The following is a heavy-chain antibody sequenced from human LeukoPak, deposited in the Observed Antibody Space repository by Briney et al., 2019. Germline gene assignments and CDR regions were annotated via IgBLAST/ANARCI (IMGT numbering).Heavy chain of an antibody. CDR2: ISHDGSNK. CDR1: GFSFSNSG. J-gene: IGHJ4*02. D-gene: IGHD3-22*01. CDR3: AKQGVYYYDSSGSCFDY. V-gene: IGHV3-30*18. Sequence: PGGSLRLSCAASGFSFSNSGMHWVRQAPGKGLEWVAVISHDGSNKYYADSVKGRFTISRDNSKNTLYLQLNSLGAEDTAVYYCAKQGVYYYDSSGSCFDYWGQGTLVTVSS.